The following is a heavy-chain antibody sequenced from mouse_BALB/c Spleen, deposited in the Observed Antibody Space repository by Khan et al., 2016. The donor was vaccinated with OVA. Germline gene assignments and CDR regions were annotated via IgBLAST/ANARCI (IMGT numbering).Heavy chain of an antibody. J-gene: IGHJ2*01. D-gene: IGHD1-2*01. CDR3: ARGNYYGYDFDY. V-gene: IGHV3-2*02. CDR1: GYSITSNYA. Sequence: EVKLLESGPGLVKPSQSLSLTCTVTGYSITSNYAWNWIRQFPGNKLEWMGYISYSDSTSYNPSLKSRISITRDTSQNQFFLQLNSVTTEDTASYYGARGNYYGYDFDYWGQGTTLTVSS. CDR2: ISYSDST.